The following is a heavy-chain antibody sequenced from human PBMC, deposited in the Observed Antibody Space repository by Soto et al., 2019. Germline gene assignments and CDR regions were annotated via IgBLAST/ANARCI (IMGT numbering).Heavy chain of an antibody. CDR2: MKPNSGNT. D-gene: IGHD4-17*01. Sequence: QVQLVQSGAEVKKPGASVKVSCKASGYTFTSYDINWVRQATGQGLEWMGWMKPNSGNTGSAQRFQGMLSMTRNTSINTAYMELTSLTSEDAAVYFCARVHTVTTYFDVWGRGTLVTVSS. CDR1: GYTFTSYD. J-gene: IGHJ2*01. CDR3: ARVHTVTTYFDV. V-gene: IGHV1-8*01.